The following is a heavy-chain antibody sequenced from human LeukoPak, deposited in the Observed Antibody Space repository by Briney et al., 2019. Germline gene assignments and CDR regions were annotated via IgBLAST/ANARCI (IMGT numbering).Heavy chain of an antibody. J-gene: IGHJ4*02. V-gene: IGHV5-51*01. CDR1: GYAFASYW. CDR2: IYPDDSDT. Sequence: GESLKISCRVSGYAFASYWIGWVRQVPGKGLEWIGIIYPDDSDTKYSPSFQGQVTFSADKSVNTAYLQWSNPKASDSAMYYCARFEVNHEDSSSFYYFDYWGQGTLVTVSS. D-gene: IGHD3-22*01. CDR3: ARFEVNHEDSSSFYYFDY.